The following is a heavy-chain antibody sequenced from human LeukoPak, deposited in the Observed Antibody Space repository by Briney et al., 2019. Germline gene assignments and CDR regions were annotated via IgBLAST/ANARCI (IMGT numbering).Heavy chain of an antibody. D-gene: IGHD5-18*01. CDR2: IIPIFGTA. Sequence: SVKVSCKASGGTFSSYAISWVRQAPGQGLEWMGRIIPIFGTANYAQKFQGRVTITTDESTSTAYMELSSLRSKDTAVYYCARAVSVGDTAIVLWGQGTLVTVSS. V-gene: IGHV1-69*05. CDR1: GGTFSSYA. CDR3: ARAVSVGDTAIVL. J-gene: IGHJ4*02.